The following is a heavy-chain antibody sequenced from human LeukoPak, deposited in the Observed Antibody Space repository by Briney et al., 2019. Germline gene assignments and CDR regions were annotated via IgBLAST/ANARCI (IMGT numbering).Heavy chain of an antibody. D-gene: IGHD3-16*01. Sequence: ASVKVSCKASGYTFTGYYMQWVRQAPGQGLEWMGWINPNSGGTNYAQKLQGRVTMTRDTSISTAYMELSRLRSDDTAVYYCAKDKVPRPDTLFDYWGQGTLVTVSS. CDR2: INPNSGGT. CDR3: AKDKVPRPDTLFDY. CDR1: GYTFTGYY. V-gene: IGHV1-2*02. J-gene: IGHJ4*02.